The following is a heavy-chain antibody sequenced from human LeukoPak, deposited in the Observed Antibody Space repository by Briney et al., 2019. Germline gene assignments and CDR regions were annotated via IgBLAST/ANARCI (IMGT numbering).Heavy chain of an antibody. V-gene: IGHV4-59*01. CDR1: GGSISSYY. J-gene: IGHJ4*02. CDR3: ARVWSDDYVWGSYRPYFDY. D-gene: IGHD3-16*02. Sequence: SETLSLTCTVSGGSISSYYWSWIRQPPGKGLEWIGYIYYSGSTNYNPSLKSRVTISVDTSKNQSSLKLSSVTAADTAVYYCARVWSDDYVWGSYRPYFDYWGQGTLVTVSS. CDR2: IYYSGST.